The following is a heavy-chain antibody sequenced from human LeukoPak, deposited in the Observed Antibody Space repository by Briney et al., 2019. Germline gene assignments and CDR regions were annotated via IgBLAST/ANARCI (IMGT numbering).Heavy chain of an antibody. V-gene: IGHV3-74*01. D-gene: IGHD1-26*01. CDR2: INSDGSST. CDR3: VYSGSYFGVY. J-gene: IGHJ4*02. CDR1: GFTFSSYW. Sequence: PGGSLRLSCAASGFTFSSYWMHWLRQAPGKGLVWVSRINSDGSSTSYADSVKGRFTISRDNAKNTLYLQMNSLRAEDTAVYYCVYSGSYFGVYWGQGTLVTVSS.